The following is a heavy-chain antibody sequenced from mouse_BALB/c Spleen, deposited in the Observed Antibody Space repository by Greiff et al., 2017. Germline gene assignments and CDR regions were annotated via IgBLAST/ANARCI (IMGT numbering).Heavy chain of an antibody. V-gene: IGHV5-12-1*01. J-gene: IGHJ3*01. D-gene: IGHD4-1*01. CDR1: GFAFSSYD. CDR3: ARRVGRPY. CDR2: ISSGGGST. Sequence: DVHLVESGGGLVKPGGSLKLSCAASGFAFSSYDMSWVRQTPEKRLEWVAYISSGGGSTYYPDTVKGRFTISRDNAKNTLYLQMSSLKSEDTAMYYCARRVGRPYWGQGTLVTVAA.